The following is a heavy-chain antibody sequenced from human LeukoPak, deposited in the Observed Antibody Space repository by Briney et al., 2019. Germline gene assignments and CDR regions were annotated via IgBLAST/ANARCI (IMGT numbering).Heavy chain of an antibody. CDR3: ARDCDSSGYDDAFDI. CDR2: IIPIFDTA. D-gene: IGHD3-22*01. CDR1: GGTFSSYA. J-gene: IGHJ3*02. V-gene: IGHV1-69*05. Sequence: SVKVSCKASGGTFSSYAISWVRQAPGQGLEWMGGIIPIFDTANYAQKFQGRVTITTDESTSTAYMELSSLRSEDTAVYYCARDCDSSGYDDAFDIWGQGTMVTVSS.